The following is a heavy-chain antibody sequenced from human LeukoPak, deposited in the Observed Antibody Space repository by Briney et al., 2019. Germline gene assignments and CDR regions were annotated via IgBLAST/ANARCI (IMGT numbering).Heavy chain of an antibody. D-gene: IGHD1-26*01. CDR2: ISAYNGNT. CDR3: ARDWEIRKADY. CDR1: GYTFTSYG. J-gene: IGHJ4*02. V-gene: IGHV1-18*01. Sequence: ASVKVSCKASGYTFTSYGISWVRQAPGQGLEWMGWISAYNGNTNYAQKLQGRVTMTTDTSTSTAYMELGSLRSDDTAMYYCARDWEIRKADYWGQGTLVTVSS.